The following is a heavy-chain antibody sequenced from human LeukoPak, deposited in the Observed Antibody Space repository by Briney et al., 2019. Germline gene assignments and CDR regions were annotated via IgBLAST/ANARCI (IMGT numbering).Heavy chain of an antibody. V-gene: IGHV4-39*01. J-gene: IGHJ4*02. CDR1: GGSISSSLYY. Sequence: SETLSLTCTVSGGSISSSLYYWAWIRQTPGKELGWIGSIYYDGGTYYNPSLESRVTISVDTSKNQFSLRLISVTAADTAVYYCARRLTGTVDYWGQGTLVTVSS. CDR3: ARRLTGTVDY. CDR2: IYYDGGT. D-gene: IGHD3-9*01.